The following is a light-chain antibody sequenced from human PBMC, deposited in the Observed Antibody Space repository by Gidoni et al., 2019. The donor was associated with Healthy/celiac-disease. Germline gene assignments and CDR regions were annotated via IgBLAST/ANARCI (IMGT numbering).Light chain of an antibody. CDR1: QSISSY. CDR3: QQSYSTPRT. V-gene: IGKV1-39*01. Sequence: IQMTQSTSSLSASVGDRVTITCRGSQSISSYLNWYQQTPGKAHKLLIYAASSLQSGVPSRFSGSGSGTDFTLTISSLQPEDFANYYCQQSYSTPRTFGQGTKVEIK. CDR2: AAS. J-gene: IGKJ1*01.